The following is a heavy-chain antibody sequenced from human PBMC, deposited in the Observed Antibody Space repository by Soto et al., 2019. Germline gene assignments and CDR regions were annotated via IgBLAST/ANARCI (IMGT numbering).Heavy chain of an antibody. CDR1: GYTFTTYG. D-gene: IGHD5-18*01. CDR3: AAYSYGITGFDY. CDR2: ITPFNDNT. V-gene: IGHV1-18*01. Sequence: SVKVSCKTSGYTFTTYGISWVRQAPGQGLEWMGWITPFNDNTNYAQNLQGRVTMTTDTSTNTAYMELSSLRSEDTAVYYCAAYSYGITGFDYWGQGTLVTVSS. J-gene: IGHJ4*02.